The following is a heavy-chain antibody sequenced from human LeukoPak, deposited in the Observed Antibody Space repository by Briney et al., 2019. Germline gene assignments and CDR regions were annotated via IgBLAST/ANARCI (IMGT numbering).Heavy chain of an antibody. CDR2: IRYDGSNK. Sequence: PGGSLRLSCAASGFTFSSYGMDWVRQAPGKGLEWVEFIRYDGSNKYYAHSVQGRFTISRDNSKNTLYLQTNSLRAEDTAVYYCANLGVRGVTYGLSDYWGQGTLLTVSS. D-gene: IGHD3-10*01. CDR1: GFTFSSYG. CDR3: ANLGVRGVTYGLSDY. V-gene: IGHV3-30*02. J-gene: IGHJ4*02.